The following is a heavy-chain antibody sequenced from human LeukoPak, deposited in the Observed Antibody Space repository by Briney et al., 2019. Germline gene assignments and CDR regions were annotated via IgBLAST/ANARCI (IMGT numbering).Heavy chain of an antibody. J-gene: IGHJ3*01. Sequence: SETLSLTCTVSGGSVSSRNSYWGWIRQSPGKGLEWIGNIYYSGSTYYNTSLTSRVTISVDTSKNQISLKLTSVTATDTAVYYCATLGQSWGNAFDFWGQGTMVTVSS. CDR2: IYYSGST. CDR1: GGSVSSRNSY. CDR3: ATLGQSWGNAFDF. V-gene: IGHV4-39*01. D-gene: IGHD7-27*01.